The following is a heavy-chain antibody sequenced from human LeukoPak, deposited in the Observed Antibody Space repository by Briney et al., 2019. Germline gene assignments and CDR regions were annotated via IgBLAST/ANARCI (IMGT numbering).Heavy chain of an antibody. CDR1: GFTFSSYW. D-gene: IGHD3-16*01. CDR3: AREDLYPFDY. V-gene: IGHV3-74*01. CDR2: INSDGSST. J-gene: IGHJ4*02. Sequence: GGSLRLSCAASGFTFSSYWMHWVRQAPGKGLVGVSRINSDGSSTSYADSVKGRFTISRDNAKNTLYLQMNSLRAEDTAVYYCAREDLYPFDYWGQGTLVTVSS.